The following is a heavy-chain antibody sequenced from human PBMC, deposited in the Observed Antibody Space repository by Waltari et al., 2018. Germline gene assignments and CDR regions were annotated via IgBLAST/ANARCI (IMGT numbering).Heavy chain of an antibody. CDR1: GGSISSSSYY. J-gene: IGHJ4*02. D-gene: IGHD6-19*01. V-gene: IGHV4-39*01. CDR3: ARLPVEQWLAPGY. CDR2: IYYSGGT. Sequence: QLQLQESGPGLVKPSETLSLTCTVSGGSISSSSYYWGWIRQPPGKGLEWIGSIYYSGGTYYNPSLTVRVTISVDTSQNQSSLKLSSVTAADTAVYYCARLPVEQWLAPGYWGQGTLVTVSS.